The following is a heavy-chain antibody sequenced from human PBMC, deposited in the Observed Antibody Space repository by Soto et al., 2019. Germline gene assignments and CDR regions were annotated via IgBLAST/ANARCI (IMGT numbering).Heavy chain of an antibody. D-gene: IGHD5-12*01. V-gene: IGHV1-2*02. J-gene: IGHJ4*02. CDR1: GYTFTGYY. Sequence: ASVPVSCQDSGYTFTGYYLHWARQAPGQGREWMGWINADNGAANYAQQFQGRVTMTRDTSISTDYLEFSSLRSDDTAAYFCARGSGVGYDLGFDYWGQGTLVTVSS. CDR3: ARGSGVGYDLGFDY. CDR2: INADNGAA.